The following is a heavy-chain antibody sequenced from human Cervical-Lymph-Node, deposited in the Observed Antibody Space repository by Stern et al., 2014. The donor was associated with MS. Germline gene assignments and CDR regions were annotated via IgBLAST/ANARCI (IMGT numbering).Heavy chain of an antibody. D-gene: IGHD3-22*01. CDR1: GGSISSSSYY. Sequence: QLQLQESGPGLVKPSETLSLTCTVSGGSISSSSYYWGWIRQPPGKGLEWIGSIYYSGSTYYNPSLKRRVTISVDTSKNQVSLKLSSVPAADTAVYYCARWAYSSGWYNWFDPWGQGTLVTVSS. V-gene: IGHV4-39*01. CDR2: IYYSGST. J-gene: IGHJ5*02. CDR3: ARWAYSSGWYNWFDP.